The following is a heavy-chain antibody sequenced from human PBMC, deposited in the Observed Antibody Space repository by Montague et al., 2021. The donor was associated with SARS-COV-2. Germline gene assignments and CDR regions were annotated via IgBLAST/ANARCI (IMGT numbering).Heavy chain of an antibody. V-gene: IGHV4-61*02. CDR3: AGVGGNEYRFFDY. Sequence: TLSLTCTVSGDSISSGTHYWSWIRQPAGKGLEWIGRIYTSGGTNYNLSLKSRVTISVDTSNNQFSLSLTSVTAADTAVYYCAGVGGNEYRFFDYWGQGSLVTVSS. J-gene: IGHJ4*03. CDR1: GDSISSGTHY. D-gene: IGHD1-1*01. CDR2: IYTSGGT.